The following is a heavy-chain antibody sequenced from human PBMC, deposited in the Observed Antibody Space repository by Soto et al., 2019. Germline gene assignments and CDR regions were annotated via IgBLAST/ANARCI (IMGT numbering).Heavy chain of an antibody. J-gene: IGHJ4*02. CDR1: GGSFSGYY. Sequence: SETLSLTCAVYGGSFSGYYWSWIRQPPGKGLEWIGGINHSGSTNYNPSLKSRVTISVDTSKNQFSLKLTSVTAADTAVYYCARVIKTRRFYYDSSAHPFSFDYWGQGTLVTVSS. V-gene: IGHV4-34*01. CDR3: ARVIKTRRFYYDSSAHPFSFDY. CDR2: INHSGST. D-gene: IGHD3-22*01.